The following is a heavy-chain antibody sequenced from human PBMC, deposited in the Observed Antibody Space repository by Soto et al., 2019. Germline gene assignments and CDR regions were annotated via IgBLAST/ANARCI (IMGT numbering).Heavy chain of an antibody. CDR1: GYTFTSYG. CDR3: ARDYYDSSGYYATSNDAFDI. V-gene: IGHV1-18*01. CDR2: ISAYNGNT. J-gene: IGHJ3*02. Sequence: ASVKVSWKASGYTFTSYGISWVRQAPGQGLEWMGWISAYNGNTNYAQKLQGRVTMTTDTSTSTAYMELRSLRSDDTAVYYCARDYYDSSGYYATSNDAFDIWGQGTMVTVSS. D-gene: IGHD3-22*01.